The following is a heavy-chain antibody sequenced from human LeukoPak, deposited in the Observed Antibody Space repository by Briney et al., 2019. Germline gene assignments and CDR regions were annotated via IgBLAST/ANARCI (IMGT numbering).Heavy chain of an antibody. J-gene: IGHJ6*03. D-gene: IGHD3-22*01. V-gene: IGHV3-21*04. CDR2: ISSSSSYI. CDR3: VSVHDTYTKYYYMDV. Sequence: DPGGSLRLSCAASGFTFSSYTMDWARQAPGKGLEWVSSISSSSSYIYYADSVKGRFTISRDNSKNTLYLQMNSLRAEDTAVYYCVSVHDTYTKYYYMDVWGKGTTVTISS. CDR1: GFTFSSYT.